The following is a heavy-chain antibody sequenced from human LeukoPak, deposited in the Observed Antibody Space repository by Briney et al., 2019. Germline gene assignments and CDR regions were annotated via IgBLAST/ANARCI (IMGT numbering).Heavy chain of an antibody. Sequence: SETLSLTCTVSGGSISSYYWSWIRQPPGKGLEWIGYIYYSGSTNYNPSLKSRVTISVDTSKNQFSLKLSSVTAANTAVYYCARGRYYYDSSGYQNFDYWGQGTLVTVSS. J-gene: IGHJ4*02. CDR1: GGSISSYY. CDR3: ARGRYYYDSSGYQNFDY. CDR2: IYYSGST. V-gene: IGHV4-59*01. D-gene: IGHD3-22*01.